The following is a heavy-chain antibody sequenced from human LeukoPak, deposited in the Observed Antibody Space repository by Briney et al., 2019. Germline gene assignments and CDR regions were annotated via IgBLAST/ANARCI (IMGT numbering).Heavy chain of an antibody. D-gene: IGHD1-26*01. CDR3: ASSSGSPARGGFDP. CDR1: GGSISSYY. Sequence: SSETLSLTCTVSGGSISSYYWSWIRQPPGKGLEWMGYIYYSGSTNYNPSPKRRVTISVDTSKNQFSLKLSSVTAADTAVYYCASSSGSPARGGFDPWGQGTLVTVSS. CDR2: IYYSGST. V-gene: IGHV4-59*01. J-gene: IGHJ5*02.